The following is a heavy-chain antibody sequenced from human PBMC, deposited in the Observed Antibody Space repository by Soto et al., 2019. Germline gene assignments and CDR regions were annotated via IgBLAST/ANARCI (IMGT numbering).Heavy chain of an antibody. CDR1: GGSIRSGGYY. Sequence: QVQLQESGPGLVKPSQTLSLTCTVSGGSIRSGGYYWSWIRQHPGKGLEWIGYIYYSGSTYYNPSLKSRVTISVDTSKNQFSLKLSSVTAADTAVYYCARRRGESITMIARDYYFDYWGQGTLVTVSS. CDR3: ARRRGESITMIARDYYFDY. V-gene: IGHV4-31*03. D-gene: IGHD3-22*01. CDR2: IYYSGST. J-gene: IGHJ4*02.